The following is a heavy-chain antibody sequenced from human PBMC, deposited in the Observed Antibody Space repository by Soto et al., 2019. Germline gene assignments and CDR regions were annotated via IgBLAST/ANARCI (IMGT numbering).Heavy chain of an antibody. CDR2: IDWDDDK. V-gene: IGHV2-70*11. CDR1: GFSLSTSGMC. D-gene: IGHD3-3*01. Sequence: GSCPTLVNPPQTLTLTCTFSGFSLSTSGMCVSWIRQPPGKALEWLARIDWDDDKYYSTSLKTMLTISKDTSKNQVVLTMTNMDPVDTATYYCARVKYYDFWSGYKDYYYYYMDVWGKGTTVTVSS. J-gene: IGHJ6*03. CDR3: ARVKYYDFWSGYKDYYYYYMDV.